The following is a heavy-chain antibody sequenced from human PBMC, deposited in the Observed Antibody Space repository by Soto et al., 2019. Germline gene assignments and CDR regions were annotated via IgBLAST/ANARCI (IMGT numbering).Heavy chain of an antibody. J-gene: IGHJ3*02. D-gene: IGHD3-22*01. CDR1: GFTFSSYS. Sequence: EVQLVEPGGCLVKPGGSPRLSCAASGFTFSSYSMNWVRQAPGKGLEWVSSISSSSSYIYYEDSVKGRFTISRDNAKNSLYLQMNILRAEDTAVYYCARGYHYYDSSGYDKRDAFDIWGQETMVTGSS. CDR2: ISSSSSYI. V-gene: IGHV3-21*01. CDR3: ARGYHYYDSSGYDKRDAFDI.